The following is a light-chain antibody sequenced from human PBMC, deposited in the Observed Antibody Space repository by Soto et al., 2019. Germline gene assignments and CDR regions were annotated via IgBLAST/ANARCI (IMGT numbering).Light chain of an antibody. CDR2: FGS. J-gene: IGKJ1*01. CDR1: QSLLQINGYYY. CDR3: MQSHKSPTT. V-gene: IGKV2-28*01. Sequence: DIVMTQSPLSLPVTPGEPASISCSSSQSLLQINGYYYLKWDLQKTGQSPKLLIYFGSYRACGVPARFSGSGSGTDFTLKIRRVEAEDVGVYYCMQSHKSPTTFGQGTKVEI.